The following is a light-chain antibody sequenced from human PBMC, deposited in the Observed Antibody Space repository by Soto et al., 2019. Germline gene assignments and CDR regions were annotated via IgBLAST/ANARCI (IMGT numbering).Light chain of an antibody. V-gene: IGKV3-11*01. Sequence: EVVLTQSPATLSLSPGERATLSCRASQSVNTYLAWYQHKPGQAPRLLIYDASNRATGIPARFSGSGSGTDFTLTISSLEPEDSATYYCQQRSKWPPYTFGQGTKLEIQ. CDR2: DAS. CDR1: QSVNTY. CDR3: QQRSKWPPYT. J-gene: IGKJ2*01.